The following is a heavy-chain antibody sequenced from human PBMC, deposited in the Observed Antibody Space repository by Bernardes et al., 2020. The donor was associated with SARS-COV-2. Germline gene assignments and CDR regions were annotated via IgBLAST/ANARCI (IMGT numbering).Heavy chain of an antibody. CDR2: ISSDGTTT. CDR3: TNLAAFTES. V-gene: IGHV3-74*01. CDR1: GFTLSHFW. Sequence: GGSLRLSCAASGFTLSHFWMHWVRQSAGNGLVWVAEISSDGTTTNYADSVKGRFTIARDNAKNTLFLQMDSLRAEDTAMYYCTNLAAFTESWGQGTQVTVSS. J-gene: IGHJ5*02. D-gene: IGHD6-25*01.